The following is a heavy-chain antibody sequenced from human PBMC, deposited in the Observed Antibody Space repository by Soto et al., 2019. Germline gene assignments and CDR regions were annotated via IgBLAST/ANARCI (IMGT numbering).Heavy chain of an antibody. CDR2: ISPKSGGT. CDR1: GYTFINYY. CDR3: AREKYYYDSSGKNRFDY. D-gene: IGHD3-22*01. V-gene: IGHV1-2*02. Sequence: ASVKVSCRASGYTFINYYMHWVRQAPGQGFEWMGRISPKSGGTNYAQKFQGRVSMTWDTSLNTAYMELRSLRSDDTAVYYCAREKYYYDSSGKNRFDYWGQGTLVTVSS. J-gene: IGHJ4*02.